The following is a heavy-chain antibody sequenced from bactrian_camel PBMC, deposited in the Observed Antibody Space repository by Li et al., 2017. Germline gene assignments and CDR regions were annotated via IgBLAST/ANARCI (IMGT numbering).Heavy chain of an antibody. D-gene: IGHD3*01. V-gene: IGHV3S55*01. J-gene: IGHJ6*01. CDR3: AAHPAVSNCLEKLWADWGDSGY. CDR2: IESDGST. CDR1: GDTGSGLC. Sequence: HVQLVESGGGSVQAGGSLRLSCTGSGDTGSGLCMAWFRQIPDKEREAVAGIESDGSTSYADSVKGRFTISQDSANHILYLQMRSLKPEDTAMYYCAAHPAVSNCLEKLWADWGDSGYRGQGTQVTVS.